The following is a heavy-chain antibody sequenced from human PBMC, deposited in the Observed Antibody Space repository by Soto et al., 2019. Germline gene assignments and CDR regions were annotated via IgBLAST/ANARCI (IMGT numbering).Heavy chain of an antibody. CDR1: GGTFSSYA. D-gene: IGHD4-17*01. CDR3: ARAQNRDPTVTTSYYYYYYGMDV. Sequence: EASVKVSCKASGGTFSSYAISWVRQAPGQGLEWMGGIIPIFGTANYAQKFQGRVTITADESTSTAYMELSSLRSEDTAVYYCARAQNRDPTVTTSYYYYYYGMDVWGQGTTVTVSS. CDR2: IIPIFGTA. J-gene: IGHJ6*02. V-gene: IGHV1-69*13.